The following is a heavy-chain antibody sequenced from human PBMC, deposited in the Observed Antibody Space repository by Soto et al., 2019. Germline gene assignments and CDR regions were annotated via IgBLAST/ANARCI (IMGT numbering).Heavy chain of an antibody. D-gene: IGHD3-3*01. CDR1: GGSISSGGYY. Sequence: SETLSLTCTVSGGSISSGGYYCSWIRQHPRKGLEWIGYIYYSGSTYYDPSLKSRVTISVDTSKNRFSLKLSSVAAADTVVYYWEIYDFWSGYGMDVWGQGTTVTVSS. CDR3: EIYDFWSGYGMDV. J-gene: IGHJ6*02. CDR2: IYYSGST. V-gene: IGHV4-31*03.